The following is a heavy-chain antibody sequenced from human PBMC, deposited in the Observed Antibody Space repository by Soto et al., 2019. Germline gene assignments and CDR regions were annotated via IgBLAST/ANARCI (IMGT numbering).Heavy chain of an antibody. J-gene: IGHJ4*02. V-gene: IGHV1-69*02. CDR3: HLTTGTGRGGEYYFDY. CDR1: GGTFSSYT. CDR2: IITILGIA. D-gene: IGHD4-4*01. Sequence: QVQLVQSGAEVKKPGSSVKVSCKASGGTFSSYTISWVRQAPGQGLEWMGRIITILGIANYAPKLQGRVTITADKSTSTAYMEVSSMRSEDTAVYYCHLTTGTGRGGEYYFDYWGQGTLVTVSS.